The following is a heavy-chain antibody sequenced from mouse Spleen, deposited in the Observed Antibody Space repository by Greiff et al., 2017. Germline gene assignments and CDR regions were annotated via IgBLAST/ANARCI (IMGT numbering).Heavy chain of an antibody. J-gene: IGHJ3*01. CDR2: ISDGGSYT. Sequence: EVQLVESGGGLVKPGGSLKLSCAASGFTFSSYAMSWVRQTPEKRLEWVATISDGGSYTYYPDNVKGRFTISRDNAKNNLYLQMSHLKSEDTAMYYCARDGGCFAYWGQGTLVTVSA. V-gene: IGHV5-4*01. CDR3: ARDGGCFAY. CDR1: GFTFSSYA.